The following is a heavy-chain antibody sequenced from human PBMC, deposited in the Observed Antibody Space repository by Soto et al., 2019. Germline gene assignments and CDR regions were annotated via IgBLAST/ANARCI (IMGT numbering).Heavy chain of an antibody. CDR2: IYYSGST. CDR1: GGSVSSGSYY. J-gene: IGHJ3*02. D-gene: IGHD6-13*01. V-gene: IGHV4-61*03. CDR3: ARKAAAAGDDAFDI. Sequence: SETLSLTCTVSGGSVSSGSYYWSWIRQPPGKGLEWIGYIYYSGSTNYNPSFQGQVTISADKSISTAYLQWSSLKASDTAMYYCARKAAAAGDDAFDIWGQGTMVTVSS.